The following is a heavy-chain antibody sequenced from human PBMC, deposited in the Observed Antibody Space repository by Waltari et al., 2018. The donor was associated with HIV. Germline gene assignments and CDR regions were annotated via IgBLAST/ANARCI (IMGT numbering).Heavy chain of an antibody. Sequence: QVQLVQSGAEVKKRGASVKVSCKASGYTFNAYYMHWVRQAPGQGLEGMGRINPNSGGTNYAQKFQGRVTMTRDTSISTAYMELSRLRSDDTAVYYCARRGSSGSYWFDPWGQGTLVTVSS. CDR1: GYTFNAYY. D-gene: IGHD1-26*01. V-gene: IGHV1-2*06. CDR2: INPNSGGT. CDR3: ARRGSSGSYWFDP. J-gene: IGHJ5*02.